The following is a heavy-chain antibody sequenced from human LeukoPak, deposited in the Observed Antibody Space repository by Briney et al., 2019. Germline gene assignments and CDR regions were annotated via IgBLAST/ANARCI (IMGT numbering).Heavy chain of an antibody. D-gene: IGHD3-10*01. Sequence: ASVNVSCKASGYTFTSYGISWVRQAPGQGLEWMGWISAYNGNTNYAQKLQGRVTMTTDTSTSTAYMELGSLRSDDTAVYYCAGGPDGDEYFDYWGQGTLVTVSS. CDR1: GYTFTSYG. V-gene: IGHV1-18*01. J-gene: IGHJ4*02. CDR2: ISAYNGNT. CDR3: AGGPDGDEYFDY.